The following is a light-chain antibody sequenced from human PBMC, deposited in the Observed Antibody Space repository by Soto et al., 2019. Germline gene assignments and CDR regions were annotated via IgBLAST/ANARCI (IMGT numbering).Light chain of an antibody. J-gene: IGKJ1*01. CDR3: LQYNNWPQT. CDR1: QSVSGN. V-gene: IGKV3-15*01. CDR2: AAS. Sequence: EVVMTQSPATLSVSPGERATLSCRASQSVSGNLAWYQQKPGQAPRLLIYAASTRGTGIPARFSGSGAGTDFTLTISSLQSEDFAVYSCLQYNNWPQTFGQGTKVDIK.